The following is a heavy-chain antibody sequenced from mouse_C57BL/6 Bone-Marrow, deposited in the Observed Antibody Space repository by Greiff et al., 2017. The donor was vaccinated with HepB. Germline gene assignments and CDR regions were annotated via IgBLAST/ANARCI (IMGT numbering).Heavy chain of an antibody. Sequence: VQLQQQSGPELVKPGASVKIPCKASGYTFTDYNMDWVKQSHGKSLEWIGDINPNNGGTIYNQKFKGKATLTVDKSSSTAYMELRSLTSEDTAVYYCARSLYYYGSSTFAYWGQGTLVTVSA. J-gene: IGHJ3*01. CDR2: INPNNGGT. CDR1: GYTFTDYN. V-gene: IGHV1-18*01. CDR3: ARSLYYYGSSTFAY. D-gene: IGHD1-1*01.